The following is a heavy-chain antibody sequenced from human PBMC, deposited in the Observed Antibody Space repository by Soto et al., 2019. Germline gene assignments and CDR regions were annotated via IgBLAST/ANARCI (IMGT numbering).Heavy chain of an antibody. J-gene: IGHJ5*02. CDR1: GDSINSADYY. V-gene: IGHV4-30-4*01. CDR2: IHYRGST. CDR3: ARVVGGNWFDP. Sequence: QVQLQESGPGLVKPSQTLSLTCTVSGDSINSADYYWSWIRQPPGKGLDWIGYIHYRGSTYYNPSLQSRVTISVDRSKNQFSLKLTSVTAADTAVFYCARVVGGNWFDPWGQGTLVTVSS. D-gene: IGHD2-15*01.